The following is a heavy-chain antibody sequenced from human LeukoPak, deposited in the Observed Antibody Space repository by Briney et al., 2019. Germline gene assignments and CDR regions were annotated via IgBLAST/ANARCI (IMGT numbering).Heavy chain of an antibody. CDR1: GFTFGDYT. D-gene: IGHD6-19*01. V-gene: IGHV3-7*03. CDR2: IKQDGSEK. Sequence: GGSLRLSCTTSGFTFGDYTVSWFRQAPGKGLEWVANIKQDGSEKYYVDSVKGRFTISRDNAKNSLYLQMNSLRAEDTAVYYCRGWYAGTDYWGQGTLVTVSS. J-gene: IGHJ4*02. CDR3: RGWYAGTDY.